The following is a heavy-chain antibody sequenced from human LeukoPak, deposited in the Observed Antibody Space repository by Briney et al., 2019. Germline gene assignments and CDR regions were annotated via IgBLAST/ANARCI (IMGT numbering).Heavy chain of an antibody. D-gene: IGHD1-26*01. Sequence: SETLSLTCTVSGDSTSSDRYYGGWVRQPPGKGLEWIGNIYYSGSTYYNPSLKSRVTMSVDTSKNQFFLKLNSVTAADTAVFYCARGRPYSGGYHLDYWGQGTLVTVSA. CDR2: IYYSGST. V-gene: IGHV4-39*01. J-gene: IGHJ4*02. CDR3: ARGRPYSGGYHLDY. CDR1: GDSTSSDRYY.